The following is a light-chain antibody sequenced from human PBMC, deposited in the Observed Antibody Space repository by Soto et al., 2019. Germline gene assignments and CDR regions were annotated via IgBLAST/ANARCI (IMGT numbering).Light chain of an antibody. CDR3: QQYHNWPPLT. V-gene: IGKV3-15*01. J-gene: IGKJ4*01. CDR2: GPS. Sequence: EIVMTQSPATLSVSPGERATLSCRASQSVSSNLAWYQQKPGQAPRLLIYGPSTRATGIPARFSGSGSGTEFTLTISSLQSEDFAVYYCQQYHNWPPLTFGGGTKVEIK. CDR1: QSVSSN.